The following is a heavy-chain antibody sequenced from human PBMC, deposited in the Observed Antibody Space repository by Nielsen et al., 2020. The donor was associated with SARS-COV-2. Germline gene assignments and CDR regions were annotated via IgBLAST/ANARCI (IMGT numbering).Heavy chain of an antibody. D-gene: IGHD3-22*01. CDR3: ARGRHYYDSSGYYFDY. J-gene: IGHJ4*02. V-gene: IGHV4-59*01. Sequence: GSLRLSCAASGFTFSSYWMSWIRQPPGKGLEWIGYIYYSGSTNYNPSLKSRVTISVDTSKNQFSLKLSSVTAADTAVYYCARGRHYYDSSGYYFDYWGQGTLVTVSS. CDR1: GFTFSSYW. CDR2: IYYSGST.